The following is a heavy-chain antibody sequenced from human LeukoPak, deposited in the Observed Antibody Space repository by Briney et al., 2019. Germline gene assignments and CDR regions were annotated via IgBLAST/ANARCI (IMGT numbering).Heavy chain of an antibody. J-gene: IGHJ4*02. D-gene: IGHD6-13*01. CDR2: ISYDGSNK. CDR1: GCTFSSYG. V-gene: IGHV3-30*18. CDR3: AKLAGSSWPGDY. Sequence: GGSLRLSCAASGCTFSSYGMHWVRQAPGKGLEWVAVISYDGSNKYYADSVKGRFTISRDNSKSTLYLQMNSLRAEDTAVYYCAKLAGSSWPGDYWGQGTLVTVSS.